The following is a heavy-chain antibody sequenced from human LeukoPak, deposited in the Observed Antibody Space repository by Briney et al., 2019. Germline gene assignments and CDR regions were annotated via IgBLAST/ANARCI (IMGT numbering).Heavy chain of an antibody. D-gene: IGHD3-22*01. CDR1: GGSISSYY. V-gene: IGHV4-59*01. J-gene: IGHJ4*02. CDR3: ASFEDSSGYYD. CDR2: IYYSGST. Sequence: PSETLSLTCTVSGGSISSYYWSWIRQPPGKGLEWIGYIYYSGSTNYNPSLKSRVTISVDTSKNQFSLKLSSVTAAGTAVYCCASFEDSSGYYDWGQGTLVTVSS.